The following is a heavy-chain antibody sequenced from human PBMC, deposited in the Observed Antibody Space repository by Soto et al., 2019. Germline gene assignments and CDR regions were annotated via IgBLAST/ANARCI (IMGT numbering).Heavy chain of an antibody. CDR2: IGASGDIT. J-gene: IGHJ4*02. V-gene: IGHV3-23*01. CDR1: GFSFTNFS. CDR3: AKDDFTDRGDDYFDY. D-gene: IGHD2-21*02. Sequence: GSLRLSCAASGFSFTNFSMSWVRQAPGKGLEWVAGIGASGDITWYADSVKGRLSISRDNSKNTLYLQLNSLRFEDTAVYYCAKDDFTDRGDDYFDYWGPGTLVTVSS.